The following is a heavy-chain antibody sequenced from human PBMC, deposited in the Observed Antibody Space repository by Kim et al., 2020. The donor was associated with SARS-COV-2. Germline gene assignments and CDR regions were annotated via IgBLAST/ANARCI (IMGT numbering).Heavy chain of an antibody. V-gene: IGHV4-39*01. Sequence: SETLSLTCTVSGGSISSSSYYWGWIRQPPGKGLEWIGSIYYSGSTYYNPSLKSRVTISVDTSKNQFSLKLSSVTAADTAVYYCASAIVVVTATGYYYYGMDVWGQGTTVTVSS. CDR2: IYYSGST. CDR1: GGSISSSSYY. D-gene: IGHD2-21*02. CDR3: ASAIVVVTATGYYYYGMDV. J-gene: IGHJ6*02.